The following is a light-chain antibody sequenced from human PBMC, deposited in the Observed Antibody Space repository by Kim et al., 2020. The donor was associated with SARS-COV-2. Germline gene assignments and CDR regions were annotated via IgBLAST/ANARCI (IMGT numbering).Light chain of an antibody. V-gene: IGLV1-44*01. CDR2: GNA. Sequence: QSVMTQPFSVSGAPGQGVTISCSGSASNVGGHYVNWFQQFSGAAPKLLINGNAQRPSGLPARFSASKSGTAASLVINGLQSEDEADYYCAAWDDSLSAWVFGGGTQLTVL. J-gene: IGLJ3*02. CDR1: ASNVGGHY. CDR3: AAWDDSLSAWV.